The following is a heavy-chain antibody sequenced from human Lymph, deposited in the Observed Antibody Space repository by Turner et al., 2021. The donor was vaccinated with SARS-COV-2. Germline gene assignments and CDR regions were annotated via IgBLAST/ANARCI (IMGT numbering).Heavy chain of an antibody. J-gene: IGHJ6*02. CDR1: GYSFTGSY. CDR3: ARDVERYNDFWSGYAGGYGMDV. D-gene: IGHD3-3*01. V-gene: IGHV1-2*02. Sequence: QVQLVQSGAVVKKPGASVKVSCTATGYSFTGSYMHWVRQDPGQGLEWRGWINPNSGGTNYAQKFQGRVTMTRDTSISAAYMELSRRRTDDTAVYYCARDVERYNDFWSGYAGGYGMDVWGQGTTVTVSS. CDR2: INPNSGGT.